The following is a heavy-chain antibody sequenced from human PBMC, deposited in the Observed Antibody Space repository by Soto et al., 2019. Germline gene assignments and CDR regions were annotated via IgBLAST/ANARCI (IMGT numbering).Heavy chain of an antibody. D-gene: IGHD6-19*01. Sequence: EVQLVESGGGFVHPGGSLRLSCVASGFTFTNYWMHWVREVPGKGLMWVSRISGDGSSPAYAESVEGRFTILRDNAKNTLYLQMNSLGPEDTAVYYCAREIIEVLGSIRWFDPWGQGTLVTVSS. J-gene: IGHJ5*02. V-gene: IGHV3-74*03. CDR1: GFTFTNYW. CDR3: AREIIEVLGSIRWFDP. CDR2: ISGDGSSP.